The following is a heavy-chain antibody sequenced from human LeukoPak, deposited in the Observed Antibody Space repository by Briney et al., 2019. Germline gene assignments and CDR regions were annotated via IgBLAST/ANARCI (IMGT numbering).Heavy chain of an antibody. CDR3: ARGKRYGSGSPYYYYGMDV. CDR1: GYTFTSYD. CDR2: MNPNSGNT. J-gene: IGHJ6*02. D-gene: IGHD3-10*01. V-gene: IGHV1-8*01. Sequence: ASVKVSCKASGYTFTSYDINWVRQATGQGLEWMGWMNPNSGNTGYAQKIQGRVTMTRNTSISTAYMELSSLRSEDTAVYYCARGKRYGSGSPYYYYGMDVWGQGTTVTVSS.